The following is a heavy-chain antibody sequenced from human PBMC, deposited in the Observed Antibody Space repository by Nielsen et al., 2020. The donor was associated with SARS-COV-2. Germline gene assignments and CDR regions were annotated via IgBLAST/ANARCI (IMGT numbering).Heavy chain of an antibody. Sequence: GGSLRLSCAASGYTFTSYAMSWVRQAPGKGLDWVSLISASGGTTYYADSVKGRFTISRDNSKNTLYLQMSGLRPEDTAVYYCAKSWSSSGWPYYFDYWGQGTLVTVSS. CDR2: ISASGGTT. D-gene: IGHD6-19*01. V-gene: IGHV3-23*01. CDR1: GYTFTSYA. CDR3: AKSWSSSGWPYYFDY. J-gene: IGHJ4*02.